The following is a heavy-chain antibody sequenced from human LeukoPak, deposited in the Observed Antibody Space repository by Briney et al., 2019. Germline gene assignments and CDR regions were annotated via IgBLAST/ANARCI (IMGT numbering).Heavy chain of an antibody. Sequence: ASVKVSCKASGYTFTSYYMHWVRQAPGQGLEWMGIINPSGGSTSYAQKSQGRVTMTRDTSTSTVYMELSSLRSEDTAVYYCASHFYYGSGSYSNYYGMNVWGQGTTVTVSS. CDR3: ASHFYYGSGSYSNYYGMNV. J-gene: IGHJ6*02. CDR2: INPSGGST. V-gene: IGHV1-46*01. D-gene: IGHD3-10*01. CDR1: GYTFTSYY.